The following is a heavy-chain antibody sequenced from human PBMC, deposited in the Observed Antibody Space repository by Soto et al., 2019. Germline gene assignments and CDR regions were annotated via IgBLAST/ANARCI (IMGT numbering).Heavy chain of an antibody. CDR2: INPNSGAT. V-gene: IGHV1-2*02. CDR1: GYTFTGSY. D-gene: IGHD1-7*01. J-gene: IGHJ6*02. CDR3: ARDSGTTPPWFYGMDV. Sequence: QVHLVQSGAEVKKPGASVKVSCKASGYTFTGSYMHWVRQAPGQGPEWMGWINPNSGATKYAEKFQGRVTMTRDPPTSTAYMELNWLRSDDTAVYYCARDSGTTPPWFYGMDVWGQGTTVTVSS.